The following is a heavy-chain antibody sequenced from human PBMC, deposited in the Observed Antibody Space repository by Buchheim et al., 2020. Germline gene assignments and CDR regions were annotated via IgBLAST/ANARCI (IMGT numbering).Heavy chain of an antibody. Sequence: QVQLVQSGAEVKKPGASVKVSCKASGYTFTSYYMHWVRQAPGQGLEWMGIINPSGGSTSYAQKFQGRVTMTRDTSTTTVYMELSSLRSEDSAVYCCARTWGLPSATYYYYGMDVWGQGTT. CDR1: GYTFTSYY. CDR3: ARTWGLPSATYYYYGMDV. V-gene: IGHV1-46*01. D-gene: IGHD2-2*01. CDR2: INPSGGST. J-gene: IGHJ6*02.